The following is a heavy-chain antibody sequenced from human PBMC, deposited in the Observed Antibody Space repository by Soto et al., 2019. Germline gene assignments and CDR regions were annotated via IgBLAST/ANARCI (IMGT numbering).Heavy chain of an antibody. Sequence: GASVKVSCKAVGFIFNNYAISWVRQAPGQGLEWMGWISANSGNTNYAQKLQGRVTMTTDTSTSTAYMELRSLRSDDTAVYYCATAGNYDSSGRDFWGQGALVTVSS. J-gene: IGHJ4*02. V-gene: IGHV1-18*04. D-gene: IGHD3-22*01. CDR3: ATAGNYDSSGRDF. CDR1: GFIFNNYA. CDR2: ISANSGNT.